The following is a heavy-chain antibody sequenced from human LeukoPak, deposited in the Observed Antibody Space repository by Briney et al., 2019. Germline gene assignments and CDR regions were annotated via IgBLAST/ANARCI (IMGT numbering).Heavy chain of an antibody. D-gene: IGHD3-22*01. CDR2: INSSSSYI. Sequence: GGSLRLSCAASGFTFSSYSMNWVRQAPGKGLEWVSSINSSSSYIYYADSVKGRFTISRDNAKNSLYLQMNSLRAEDTAVYYCASQRDYYDSSGYSYNWFDPWGQGTLVTVSS. CDR3: ASQRDYYDSSGYSYNWFDP. CDR1: GFTFSSYS. J-gene: IGHJ5*02. V-gene: IGHV3-21*01.